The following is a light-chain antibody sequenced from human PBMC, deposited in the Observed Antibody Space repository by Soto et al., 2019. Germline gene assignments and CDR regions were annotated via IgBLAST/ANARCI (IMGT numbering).Light chain of an antibody. Sequence: QSVLTQPASVSGSPGQSITISCTGTSSDVVGYNYVSWYQQHPGKAPKLMIYDVSNRPSGVSNRFSGSKSGNTASLTISGLQAEDEADYYCSSYTGSSTPLVFGGGTKLTVL. CDR2: DVS. CDR3: SSYTGSSTPLV. J-gene: IGLJ2*01. V-gene: IGLV2-14*01. CDR1: SSDVVGYNY.